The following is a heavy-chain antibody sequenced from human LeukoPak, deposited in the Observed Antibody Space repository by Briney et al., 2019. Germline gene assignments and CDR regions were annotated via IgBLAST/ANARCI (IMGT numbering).Heavy chain of an antibody. CDR1: GGTFSIYA. D-gene: IGHD3-10*01. CDR3: ARGGSGRYAGY. J-gene: IGHJ4*02. V-gene: IGHV1-69*13. CDR2: IIPIFDTA. Sequence: GASVKVSCKASGGTFSIYAISWVRQAPGQGLEWMGGIIPIFDTANYAQKFQGRVTITADESTSTAYMELSSLRSEDTAVYYCARGGSGRYAGYWGQGTLVTVSS.